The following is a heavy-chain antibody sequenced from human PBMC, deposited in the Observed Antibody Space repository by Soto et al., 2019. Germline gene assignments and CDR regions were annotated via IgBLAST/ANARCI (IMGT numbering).Heavy chain of an antibody. CDR3: AREQHDPYDRSGYYFNWFDT. Sequence: QVQLVQSGAEVKKPGSSVKVSCKASGGTFSSYGINWVRQAPGQGLEWMGGVIPLFGAANYAQKFQGRVTITADASSSIVYMELSSLRSEDTAVYYCAREQHDPYDRSGYYFNWFDTWGQGTLVTVSS. CDR1: GGTFSSYG. V-gene: IGHV1-69*01. CDR2: VIPLFGAA. J-gene: IGHJ5*02. D-gene: IGHD3-22*01.